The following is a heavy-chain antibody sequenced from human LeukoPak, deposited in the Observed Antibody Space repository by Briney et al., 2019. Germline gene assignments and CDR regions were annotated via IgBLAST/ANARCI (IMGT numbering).Heavy chain of an antibody. CDR3: AREPGFDSSGYLNWFDP. CDR1: GGSISSYY. J-gene: IGHJ5*02. V-gene: IGHV4-4*07. Sequence: PSETLSLTCTVSGGSISSYYWSWIRQPAGKGLEWIGRIYTSGSTNYNPPLKSRVTISVDTSKNQLSLKLSSVTAADTAVYYCAREPGFDSSGYLNWFDPWGQGTLVTVSS. CDR2: IYTSGST. D-gene: IGHD3-22*01.